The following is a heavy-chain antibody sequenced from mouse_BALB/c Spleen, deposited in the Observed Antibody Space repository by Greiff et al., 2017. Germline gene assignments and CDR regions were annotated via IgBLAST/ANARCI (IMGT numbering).Heavy chain of an antibody. V-gene: IGHV5-12-2*01. Sequence: EVKVVESGGGLVQPGGSLKLSCAASGFTFSSYTMSWVRQTPEKRLEWVAYISNGGGSTYYPDTVKGRFTISRDNAKNTLYLQMSSLKSEDTAMYYCARHITTVKAMDYWGQGTSVTVSS. CDR1: GFTFSSYT. CDR2: ISNGGGST. J-gene: IGHJ4*01. D-gene: IGHD1-1*01. CDR3: ARHITTVKAMDY.